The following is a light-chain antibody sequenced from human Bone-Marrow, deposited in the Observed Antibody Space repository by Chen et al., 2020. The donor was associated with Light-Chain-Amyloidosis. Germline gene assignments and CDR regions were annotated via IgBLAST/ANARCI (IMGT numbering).Light chain of an antibody. CDR3: QQYADLPYT. CDR1: QDITNY. J-gene: IGKJ2*01. V-gene: IGKV1-33*01. CDR2: DAS. Sequence: DIQMTQSPSSLSASVGDRVTITCQASQDITNYLNWYQQKPGEVPKLLIYDASTLETGVPSRFIGGRSGTHFTFTSTRLQREDIATYYCQQYADLPYTFGQGTNLEIK.